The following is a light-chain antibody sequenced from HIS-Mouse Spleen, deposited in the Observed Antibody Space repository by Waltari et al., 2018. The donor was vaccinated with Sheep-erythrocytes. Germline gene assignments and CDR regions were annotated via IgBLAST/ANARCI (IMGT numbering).Light chain of an antibody. CDR2: AAS. CDR1: QGISSY. CDR3: QQANSFPIT. Sequence: AIRMTQSTSSLSASTGDRVTITCRASQGISSYLAWYQQKPGKAPKLLIYAASTLQSGVPSRFSGSGSGTDFTLTISCLQSEDFATYYCQQANSFPITFGQGTRLEIK. V-gene: IGKV1-8*01. J-gene: IGKJ5*01.